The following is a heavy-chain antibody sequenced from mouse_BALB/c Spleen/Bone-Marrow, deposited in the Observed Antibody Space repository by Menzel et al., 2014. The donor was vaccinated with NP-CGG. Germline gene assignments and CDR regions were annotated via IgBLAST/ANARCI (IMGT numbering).Heavy chain of an antibody. J-gene: IGHJ3*01. CDR1: GYTFTNYV. Sequence: EVQGVESGPELVKPGASVKMSCKASGYTFTNYVAHWVKQKPGQGPEWIGYINPYNDGTKYNEKFKGKATLTSDKSSSTAYMDLSSLTSEDSAVYYCARVYYGYDGTSSWFAYWGQGTLVTVSA. V-gene: IGHV1-14*01. D-gene: IGHD2-2*01. CDR2: INPYNDGT. CDR3: ARVYYGYDGTSSWFAY.